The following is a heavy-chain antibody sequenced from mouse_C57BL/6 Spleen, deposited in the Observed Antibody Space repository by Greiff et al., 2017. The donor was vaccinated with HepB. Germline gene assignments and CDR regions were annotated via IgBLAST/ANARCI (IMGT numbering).Heavy chain of an antibody. Sequence: QVQLQQPGAELVKPGASVKLSCKASGYTFTSYWMQWVKQRPGQGLEWFGEIDPSDSYTNYNQKFKGKATLTVDTSSSTAYMQLSSLTSEDSAVYYCARAGRGDYWGQGTTLTVSS. CDR3: ARAGRGDY. CDR1: GYTFTSYW. J-gene: IGHJ2*01. V-gene: IGHV1-50*01. CDR2: IDPSDSYT.